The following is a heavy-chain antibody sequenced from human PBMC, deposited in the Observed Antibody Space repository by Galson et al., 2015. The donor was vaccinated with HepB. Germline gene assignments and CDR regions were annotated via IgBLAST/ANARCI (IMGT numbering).Heavy chain of an antibody. CDR3: ARGIVVVVAANYYGMDV. J-gene: IGHJ6*02. CDR1: GGTFSSYA. D-gene: IGHD2-15*01. Sequence: SVKVSCKASGGTFSSYAISWVRQAPGQGLEWMGGIIPIFGTANYAQKFQGRVTITADESTSTAYMELSSLRSEDTAVYYCARGIVVVVAANYYGMDVWGQGTTVTVSS. CDR2: IIPIFGTA. V-gene: IGHV1-69*13.